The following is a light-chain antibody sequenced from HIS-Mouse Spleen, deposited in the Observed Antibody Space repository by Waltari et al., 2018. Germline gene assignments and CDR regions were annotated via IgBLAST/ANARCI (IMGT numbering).Light chain of an antibody. CDR1: SSNIGSNY. CDR3: AAWDDSLSGPV. Sequence: QSVLTQPPSASGTPGQRVTISCSGSSSNIGSNYVSWYQQLPGTAPKLLIDRNNQRPSGVPDRFSGSKSGTSASLAISGLRSEDEADYYCAAWDDSLSGPVFGGGTKLTVL. V-gene: IGLV1-47*01. J-gene: IGLJ3*02. CDR2: RNN.